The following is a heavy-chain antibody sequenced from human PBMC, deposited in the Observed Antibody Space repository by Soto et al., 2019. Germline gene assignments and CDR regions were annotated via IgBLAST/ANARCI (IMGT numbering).Heavy chain of an antibody. CDR3: ARDRIAARHNQFDY. Sequence: PGGSLRLSCAASGSTFSSYGMHWVRQAPGKGLEWVAVIWYDGSNKYYADSVKGRYTISRDNSKNTLYLQMNSLRAEDTAVYYCARDRIAARHNQFDYWGQGTLVTVSS. V-gene: IGHV3-33*01. D-gene: IGHD6-6*01. J-gene: IGHJ4*02. CDR1: GSTFSSYG. CDR2: IWYDGSNK.